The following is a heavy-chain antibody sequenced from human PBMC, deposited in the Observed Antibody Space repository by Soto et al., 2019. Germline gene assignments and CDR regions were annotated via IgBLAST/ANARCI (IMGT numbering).Heavy chain of an antibody. J-gene: IGHJ1*01. CDR3: ARNWDTAYYYDSSGLEYFQH. V-gene: IGHV3-21*01. Sequence: SSYYWGWIRQPPGKGLEWVSSISSSSRYIYYADSVKGRFTLSRENAKNALYLQMNSLRAEDTAVYYCARNWDTAYYYDSSGLEYFQHWGQGTLVTVSS. CDR2: ISSSSRYI. D-gene: IGHD3-22*01. CDR1: SSYY.